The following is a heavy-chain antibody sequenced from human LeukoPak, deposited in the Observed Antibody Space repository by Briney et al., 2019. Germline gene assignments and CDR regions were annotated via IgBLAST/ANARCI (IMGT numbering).Heavy chain of an antibody. Sequence: SVKVSCKASGGTFNSYAISWVRQAPGQGLEWMGRIIPIFGTANYAQKFQGRVTITTDESTSTAYMELSSLRSEDTAVYYCARLGGDSTNAFDIWGQGTMVTVSS. CDR1: GGTFNSYA. J-gene: IGHJ3*02. CDR2: IIPIFGTA. D-gene: IGHD3-16*01. CDR3: ARLGGDSTNAFDI. V-gene: IGHV1-69*05.